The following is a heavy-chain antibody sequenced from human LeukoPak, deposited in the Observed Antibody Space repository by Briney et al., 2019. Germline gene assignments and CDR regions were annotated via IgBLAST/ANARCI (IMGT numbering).Heavy chain of an antibody. CDR3: ARAFNSIQPLDY. V-gene: IGHV3-48*04. D-gene: IGHD4-11*01. CDR2: ISSSGSTI. Sequence: PGGSLRLSCAASGFNFNSFSMSWIRQAPGKGLEWVSYISSSGSTIYYADSVKGRFTISRDNAKNSLYLQMNSLRAEDTAMYYCARAFNSIQPLDYWGQGTLVTVSS. CDR1: GFNFNSFS. J-gene: IGHJ4*02.